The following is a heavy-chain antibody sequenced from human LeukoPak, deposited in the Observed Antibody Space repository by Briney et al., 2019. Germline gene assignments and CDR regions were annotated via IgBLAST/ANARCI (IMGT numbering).Heavy chain of an antibody. CDR3: ARYYGSGSPLCDY. Sequence: ASVKVSCKASGGTFSSYAISWVRQAPGQGLEWMGGIIPIFGTANYAQKLQGRVTMTTDTSTSTAYMELRSLRSDDTAVYYCARYYGSGSPLCDYWGQGTLVTVSS. J-gene: IGHJ4*02. D-gene: IGHD3-10*01. CDR1: GGTFSSYA. V-gene: IGHV1-69*05. CDR2: IIPIFGTA.